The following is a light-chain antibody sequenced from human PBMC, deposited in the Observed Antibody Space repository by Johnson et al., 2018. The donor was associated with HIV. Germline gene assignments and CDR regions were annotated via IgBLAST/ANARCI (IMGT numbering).Light chain of an antibody. J-gene: IGLJ1*01. CDR3: GTWDSSLSAYV. CDR1: SSNIGNNY. CDR2: END. V-gene: IGLV1-51*02. Sequence: QSVLTQPPSVSAAPGQKVTISCSGSSSNIGNNYVSWYRQLPGTAPKLLIYENDKRPSGIPDRFSGSKSGTSATLGITGLQTGDEADYYCGTWDSSLSAYVFGTGTKFTVL.